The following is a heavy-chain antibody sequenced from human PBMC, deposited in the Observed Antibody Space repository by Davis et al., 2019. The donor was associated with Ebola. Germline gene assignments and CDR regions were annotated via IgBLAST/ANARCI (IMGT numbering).Heavy chain of an antibody. CDR3: ARDLIPYSSSWYPYFDY. J-gene: IGHJ4*02. CDR2: ISAYNGNT. Sequence: ASVKVSCKASGYTFTSYGISWVRQAPGQGLEWMGWISAYNGNTNYAQQLQDRVTLTTDTSTSTAYMELRSLRSDDMAVYYCARDLIPYSSSWYPYFDYWGQGTQVTVSS. D-gene: IGHD6-13*01. V-gene: IGHV1-18*03. CDR1: GYTFTSYG.